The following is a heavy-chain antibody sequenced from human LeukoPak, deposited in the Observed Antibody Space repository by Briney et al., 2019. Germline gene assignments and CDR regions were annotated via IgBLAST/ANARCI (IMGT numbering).Heavy chain of an antibody. V-gene: IGHV1-2*02. D-gene: IGHD3-3*01. CDR1: GYTFTGYY. CDR3: ARDPTQKYYDFWSGS. J-gene: IGHJ5*02. CDR2: INPNSGGT. Sequence: ASVKVSCKASGYTFTGYYMHWVRQAPGQGLEWMGWINPNSGGTNYAQKFQGRVTMTRDTSISTAYMELSRLRSDDTAVHYCARDPTQKYYDFWSGSWGQGTLVTVSS.